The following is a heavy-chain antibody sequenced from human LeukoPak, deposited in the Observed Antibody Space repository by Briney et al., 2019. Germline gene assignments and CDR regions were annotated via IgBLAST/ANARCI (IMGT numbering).Heavy chain of an antibody. V-gene: IGHV1-46*01. CDR2: INPSGGST. J-gene: IGHJ4*02. D-gene: IGHD5/OR15-5a*01. CDR3: ARGSMSRGDAAAFDY. Sequence: GASVKVSCKASGYTFTSYYMHWVRQAPGQGLEWMGIINPSGGSTSYAQKFQGRVTMTRDTSTSTVYMELSSLRSEDTAVYYCARGSMSRGDAAAFDYRGQGTLVTVSS. CDR1: GYTFTSYY.